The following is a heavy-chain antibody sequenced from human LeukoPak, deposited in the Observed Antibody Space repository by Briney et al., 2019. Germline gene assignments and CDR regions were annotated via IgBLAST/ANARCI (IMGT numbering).Heavy chain of an antibody. CDR2: IIPTLGIA. V-gene: IGHV1-69*04. CDR3: ASYYYGSGSYYNLDY. Sequence: SVKVSCKASGGTFSSYAISWVRQAPGQGLEWMGRIIPTLGIANYAQKFQGRVTITADKSTSTAYMELSSLRSEDTAVYYCASYYYGSGSYYNLDYWGQGTLVTVSS. J-gene: IGHJ4*02. D-gene: IGHD3-10*01. CDR1: GGTFSSYA.